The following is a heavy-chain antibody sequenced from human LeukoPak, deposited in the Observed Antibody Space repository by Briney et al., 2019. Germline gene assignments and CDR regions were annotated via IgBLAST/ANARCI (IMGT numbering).Heavy chain of an antibody. CDR3: ARVQTSSSWRPSVMDYYYYMDV. V-gene: IGHV4-38-2*02. Sequence: PAETLSLTCTVSGYSISSGYYWGGLRQPPGKRLEWIGNIYRTGNTYYNPSLKSRVTISVDTSKNQFSLKLSSVTAADTAVYYCARVQTSSSWRPSVMDYYYYMDVWGKGTTVTVSS. J-gene: IGHJ6*03. CDR2: IYRTGNT. D-gene: IGHD6-13*01. CDR1: GYSISSGYY.